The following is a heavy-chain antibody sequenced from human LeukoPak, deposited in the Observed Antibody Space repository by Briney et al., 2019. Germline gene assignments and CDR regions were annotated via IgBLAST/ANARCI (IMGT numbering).Heavy chain of an antibody. J-gene: IGHJ5*02. CDR1: GGSISSYY. CDR3: ARSHGYYDILTGYYPGDWFDP. V-gene: IGHV4-59*01. Sequence: SETLSLTCTVSGGSISSYYWSWIRQPPGKGLGWIGYIYYSGSTNYNPSLKSRVTISVDTSKNQFSLKLSSVTAADTAVYYCARSHGYYDILTGYYPGDWFDPWGQGTLVTVSS. CDR2: IYYSGST. D-gene: IGHD3-9*01.